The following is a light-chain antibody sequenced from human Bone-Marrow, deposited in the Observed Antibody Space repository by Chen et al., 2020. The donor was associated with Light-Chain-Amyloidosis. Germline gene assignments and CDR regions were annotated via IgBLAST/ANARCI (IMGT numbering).Light chain of an antibody. CDR2: NAS. Sequence: DIQMTQSPSSLSASLGDRVTITCRTSQSVSRYLNWYQQKPGKAPKLLIYNASTLQSGVPSRFSGSGGGTEFTLSISSLQPEDFALYYCQQSYGAPRTFGQGTKVEIK. CDR3: QQSYGAPRT. CDR1: QSVSRY. J-gene: IGKJ1*01. V-gene: IGKV1-39*01.